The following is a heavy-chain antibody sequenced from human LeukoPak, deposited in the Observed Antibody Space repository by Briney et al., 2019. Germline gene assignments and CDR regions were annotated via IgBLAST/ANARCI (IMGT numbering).Heavy chain of an antibody. V-gene: IGHV3-15*01. CDR2: TKSKTDGGTT. CDR3: TIDILTGYLG. CDR1: GFTFSNAW. Sequence: GGSLRLSSAASGFTFSNAWMSWVRQAPGKGLEWVGRTKSKTDGGTTDYAAPVKGRFTISRDDSKNTLYLQMNSLKTEDTAVYYCTIDILTGYLGWGQGTLVTVSS. J-gene: IGHJ4*02. D-gene: IGHD3-9*01.